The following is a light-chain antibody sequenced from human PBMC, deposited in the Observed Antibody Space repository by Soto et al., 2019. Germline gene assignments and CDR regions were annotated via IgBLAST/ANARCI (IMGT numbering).Light chain of an antibody. CDR1: SGSVSASYY. CDR2: STN. V-gene: IGLV8-61*01. Sequence: HTVVTQEPSISVSPGGTVSLTCGLSSGSVSASYYPSWYQQTPGQAPRTLIYSTNTRSSGVPDRFSGSILGNKAALSITGAQADDESDYYCVLYMGSGMWVFGGGTKVTVL. J-gene: IGLJ3*02. CDR3: VLYMGSGMWV.